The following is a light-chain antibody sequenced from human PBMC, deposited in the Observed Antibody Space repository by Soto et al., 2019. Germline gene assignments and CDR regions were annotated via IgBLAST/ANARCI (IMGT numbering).Light chain of an antibody. V-gene: IGLV2-8*01. Sequence: QSVLTQSPSASGSPGQSVTISCTGTSSDVGNYKYVSWYQQHPGKAPKLMIYEVSKRPSGVPDHFSGSKSGNTASLTVSGLQVEDAADYYCSSYAGSNLWVFGGGTKLTVL. CDR2: EVS. J-gene: IGLJ3*02. CDR1: SSDVGNYKY. CDR3: SSYAGSNLWV.